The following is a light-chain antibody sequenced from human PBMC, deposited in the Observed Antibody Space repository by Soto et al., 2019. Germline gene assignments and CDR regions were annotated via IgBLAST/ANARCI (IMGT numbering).Light chain of an antibody. CDR1: QSVSSN. V-gene: IGKV3-15*01. CDR3: QQYYTWPRGT. CDR2: GAS. J-gene: IGKJ1*01. Sequence: EIVLTQSPGTLSLSPGERATLSCRASQSVSSNLAWYQQKPGQAPRLLIYGASTRATGIPARFSGSGSGTEFTLSISGLQSADFGVYYCQQYYTWPRGTFGQGTKVDIK.